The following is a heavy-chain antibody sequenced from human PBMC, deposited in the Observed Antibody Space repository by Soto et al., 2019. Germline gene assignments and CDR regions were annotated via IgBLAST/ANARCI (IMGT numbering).Heavy chain of an antibody. CDR2: IIPILGTA. D-gene: IGHD6-13*01. V-gene: IGHV1-69*08. Sequence: GASVKVSCKASGGTFSSYTISWVRQAPGQGLEWMGRIIPILGTANYAQKFQGRVTITADESTSTAYMELSSLRSEDTAVYYCARDNREQQMVRSYYYYGMDVWGQGTTVTSP. J-gene: IGHJ6*02. CDR3: ARDNREQQMVRSYYYYGMDV. CDR1: GGTFSSYT.